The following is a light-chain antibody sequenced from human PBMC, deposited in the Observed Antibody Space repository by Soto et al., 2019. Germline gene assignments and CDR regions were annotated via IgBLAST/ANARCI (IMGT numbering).Light chain of an antibody. CDR1: QSVSSSY. CDR3: QQYGSSPPWT. CDR2: GAS. Sequence: EIVLTQSPGTLSLSPGERATLSCRASQSVSSSYLAWYQQKPGQAPRLLIYGASSRATGIPDRFSGSGSGTDFTITISRLEPEYFAVYYCQQYGSSPPWTFGQGTKVEIK. V-gene: IGKV3-20*01. J-gene: IGKJ1*01.